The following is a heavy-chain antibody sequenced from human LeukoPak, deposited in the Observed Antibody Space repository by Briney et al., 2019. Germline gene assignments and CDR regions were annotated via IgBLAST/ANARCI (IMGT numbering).Heavy chain of an antibody. CDR3: ARGGGYYDSSGSVLGNY. D-gene: IGHD3-22*01. CDR1: GYTITSYD. J-gene: IGHJ4*02. CDR2: MNPNSGNT. Sequence: ASVKVSCKASGYTITSYDINWGRQATGQGLEWMGWMNPNSGNTGYAQKFQGRVTMTRNTSISTAYMELSSLRSEDTAVYYCARGGGYYDSSGSVLGNYWGQGTLVTVSS. V-gene: IGHV1-8*01.